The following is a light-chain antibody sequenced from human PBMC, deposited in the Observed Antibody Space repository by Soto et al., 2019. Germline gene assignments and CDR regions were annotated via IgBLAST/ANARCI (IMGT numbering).Light chain of an antibody. CDR2: EVS. V-gene: IGLV2-14*01. Sequence: QSVLTQPASVSGSPGRSITISCSGTSSDVGGYNYVSWYQQHPGKAPKLMLYEVSNRPSGVSNRFSGSKSGNTASLTISGLQAEDEADYYCSSYTSSSTLFYVFGTGTKHTVL. CDR1: SSDVGGYNY. CDR3: SSYTSSSTLFYV. J-gene: IGLJ1*01.